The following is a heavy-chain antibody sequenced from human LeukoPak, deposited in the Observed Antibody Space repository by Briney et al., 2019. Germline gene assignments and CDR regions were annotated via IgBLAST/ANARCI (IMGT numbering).Heavy chain of an antibody. CDR3: ARGMVRGVIPYVY. V-gene: IGHV4-34*01. Sequence: SETLSLTCTVYGGSFSGYYWSWIRQPPGKGLEWIGEINHSGSTNYNPSLKSRVTISVDTSKNQFSLKLSSVTAADTAVYYCARGMVRGVIPYVYWGQGTLVTVSS. CDR1: GGSFSGYY. J-gene: IGHJ4*02. CDR2: INHSGST. D-gene: IGHD3-10*01.